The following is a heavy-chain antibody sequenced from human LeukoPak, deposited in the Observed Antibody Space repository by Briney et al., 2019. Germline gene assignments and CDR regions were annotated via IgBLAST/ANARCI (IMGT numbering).Heavy chain of an antibody. Sequence: KTSETLSLTCTVSGGSISSYYWSWVRQAAGKGLEWVGRIYTTGNNNYNPSLKRGGTISKGTSKKKFSLKLSSVTAADTAVYYCARGKYYYGSNSSYRYFDPCGQGTLVTVSS. CDR1: GGSISSYY. CDR3: ARGKYYYGSNSSYRYFDP. D-gene: IGHD3-22*01. CDR2: IYTTGNN. V-gene: IGHV4-4*07. J-gene: IGHJ5*02.